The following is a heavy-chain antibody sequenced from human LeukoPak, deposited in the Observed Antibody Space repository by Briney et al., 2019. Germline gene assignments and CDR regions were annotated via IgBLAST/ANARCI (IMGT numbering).Heavy chain of an antibody. D-gene: IGHD1-1*01. V-gene: IGHV1-18*01. J-gene: IGHJ6*03. CDR1: GYIFTSYG. CDR2: ISAYKENT. CDR3: TCCMENWNDDGYYYYYYIDV. Sequence: ASVRVSCKASGYIFTSYGISWVGEAAGQALEWMEWISAYKENTNYAQKLQGRVTMTTDTSTNTACMQATSQTSDSTSVYYFTCCMENWNDDGYYYYYYIDVCGKGNRITVSS.